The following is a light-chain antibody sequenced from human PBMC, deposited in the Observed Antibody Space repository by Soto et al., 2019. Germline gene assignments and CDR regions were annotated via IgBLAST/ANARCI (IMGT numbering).Light chain of an antibody. CDR1: QSVSSY. J-gene: IGKJ3*01. V-gene: IGKV3-11*01. CDR3: QQYNNWPPIT. Sequence: EIVLTQSPATLSLSPGERATLSCRASQSVSSYFAWYQQKPGQAPRLLIYDASNRATGIPARFSGSGSGTDFTITISSLEPEDFAVYYCQQYNNWPPITFGPGTKVAIK. CDR2: DAS.